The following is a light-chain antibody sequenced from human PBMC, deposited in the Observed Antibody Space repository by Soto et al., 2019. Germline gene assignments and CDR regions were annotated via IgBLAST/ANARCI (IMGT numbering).Light chain of an antibody. CDR2: KAS. V-gene: IGKV1-5*03. Sequence: DIKMTQSPSTLSGSVGDRVTITCRASQTISSWLAWYQQKPGKAPKLLNYKASTLKSGVPSRFSGSGSGTEFTLTISSLQPDDFATYYFQHYNSYSEAFGQGTKVVLK. CDR3: QHYNSYSEA. CDR1: QTISSW. J-gene: IGKJ1*01.